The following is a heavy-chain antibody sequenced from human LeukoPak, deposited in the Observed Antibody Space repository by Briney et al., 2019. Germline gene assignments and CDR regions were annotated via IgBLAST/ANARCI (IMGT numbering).Heavy chain of an antibody. CDR2: ISGSGGST. CDR3: ARDRSRTRPDYYYYGMDV. J-gene: IGHJ6*02. V-gene: IGHV3-23*01. CDR1: GFTFSSYA. D-gene: IGHD1-14*01. Sequence: SGGSLRLSCAASGFTFSSYAMSWVRQAPGKGLEWVSAISGSGGSTYYADSVKGRFTISRDNSKNTLYLQMNSLRAEDTAVYYCARDRSRTRPDYYYYGMDVWGQGTTVTVSS.